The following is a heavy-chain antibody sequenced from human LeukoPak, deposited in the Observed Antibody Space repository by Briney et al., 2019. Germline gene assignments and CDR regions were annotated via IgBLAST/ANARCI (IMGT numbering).Heavy chain of an antibody. CDR2: IYSDNA. CDR1: GFIVSSNY. Sequence: QSGGSLRLFCTVSGFIVSSNYMSGVRQAPGEGVEWVSFIYSDNAHYSDSVKGRFTISRDNSKNTLYLQMNSLRAEDTAVYYCARRAGAYSHPYDYWGQGTLVTVSS. CDR3: ARRAGAYSHPYDY. D-gene: IGHD4/OR15-4a*01. J-gene: IGHJ4*02. V-gene: IGHV3-53*01.